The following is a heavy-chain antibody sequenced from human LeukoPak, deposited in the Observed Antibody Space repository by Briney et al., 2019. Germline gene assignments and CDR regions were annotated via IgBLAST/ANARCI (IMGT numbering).Heavy chain of an antibody. V-gene: IGHV4-39*01. D-gene: IGHD2-15*01. Sequence: SETLSLTCTVSGGSISSSSYYWGWIRQPPGKGLEWIGSIYYSGSTYYNPSLKSRVTISVDTSKNQFSLKLSSVTAADTAVYYCARQEGYCSGGSCIPYYYGMDVWGQGTTVTVSS. CDR3: ARQEGYCSGGSCIPYYYGMDV. CDR1: GGSISSSSYY. J-gene: IGHJ6*02. CDR2: IYYSGST.